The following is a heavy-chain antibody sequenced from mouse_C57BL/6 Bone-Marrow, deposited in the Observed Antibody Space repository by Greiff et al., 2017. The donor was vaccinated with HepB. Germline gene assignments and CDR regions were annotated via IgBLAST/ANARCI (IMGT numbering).Heavy chain of an antibody. D-gene: IGHD1-1*01. CDR3: ARDGSSFPFAY. CDR2: ISSGSSTI. J-gene: IGHJ3*01. CDR1: GFTFSDYG. V-gene: IGHV5-17*01. Sequence: EVKLMESGGGLVKPGGSLKLSCAASGFTFSDYGMHWVRQAPEKGLEWVAYISSGSSTIYYAETVKGRFTISRDNAKNTLFLQMTSLRSEDTAMYYCARDGSSFPFAYWGQGTLVTVSA.